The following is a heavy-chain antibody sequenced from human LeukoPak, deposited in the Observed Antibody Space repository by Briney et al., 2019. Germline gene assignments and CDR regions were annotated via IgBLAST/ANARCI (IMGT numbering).Heavy chain of an antibody. J-gene: IGHJ4*02. Sequence: KPSETLSLTCTVSGGSISSSSYYWGWIRQPPGKGLEWIGSIYYSGSTYYNPSLKSRVTISVDTSKNQFSLKLSSVTAADTAVYYCASYPLKFWSGFQFRDYWGPGTLVTVSS. CDR2: IYYSGST. D-gene: IGHD3-3*01. CDR1: GGSISSSSYY. V-gene: IGHV4-39*01. CDR3: ASYPLKFWSGFQFRDY.